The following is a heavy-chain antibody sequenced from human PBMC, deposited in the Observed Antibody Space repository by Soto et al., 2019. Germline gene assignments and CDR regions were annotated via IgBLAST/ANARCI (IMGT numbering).Heavy chain of an antibody. CDR2: IYHSGIT. CDR3: ARSNSGYYKWFDP. D-gene: IGHD3-22*01. CDR1: GDSISSSNYY. Sequence: SETLSLTCTVSGDSISSSNYYWGWIRQPPGKGLEWIANIYHSGITYCNPSLKSRVAISVDTSKNQFSLKLSSVSAADTAIYYCARSNSGYYKWFDPWGQGTLVTVSS. V-gene: IGHV4-39*01. J-gene: IGHJ5*02.